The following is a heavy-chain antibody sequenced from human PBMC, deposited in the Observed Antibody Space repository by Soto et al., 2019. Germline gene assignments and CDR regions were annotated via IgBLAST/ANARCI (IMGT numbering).Heavy chain of an antibody. D-gene: IGHD4-17*01. V-gene: IGHV3-23*01. CDR1: GFTFSSYA. Sequence: EVQLLESGGGLVQPGGSLRLSCAASGFTFSSYAMSWVRQAPGKGLEWVSAISGSGGSTYYADSVKGRFTISRDNPKNTLYLQMNSLRAEDTAVYYCAKALDYGDYVWALDYWGQGTLVTVSS. CDR2: ISGSGGST. CDR3: AKALDYGDYVWALDY. J-gene: IGHJ4*02.